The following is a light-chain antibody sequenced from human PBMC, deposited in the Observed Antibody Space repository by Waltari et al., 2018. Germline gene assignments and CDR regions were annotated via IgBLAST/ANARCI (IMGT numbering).Light chain of an antibody. Sequence: DIVMTQSPDSLAVSLGERATINCKSSQSLSYSPNNNIYLAWYQQKPGKAPKLLIYAASSWQSGVPSRFSGSGSGTDFTLTISSLQPEDFATYYCQQSYSTPPEPTFGQGTKLEIK. CDR1: QSLSYSPNNNIY. V-gene: IGKV1-39*01. J-gene: IGKJ2*01. CDR3: QQSYSTPPEPT. CDR2: AAS.